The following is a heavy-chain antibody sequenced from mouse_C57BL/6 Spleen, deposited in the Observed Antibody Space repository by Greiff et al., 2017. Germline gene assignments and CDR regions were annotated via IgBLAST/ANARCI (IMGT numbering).Heavy chain of an antibody. CDR3: ARDTMITHFDY. V-gene: IGHV5-17*01. CDR1: GFTFSDYG. CDR2: ISSGSSTI. J-gene: IGHJ2*01. D-gene: IGHD2-4*01. Sequence: VKLVESGGGLVKPGGSLKLSCAASGFTFSDYGMHWVRQAPEKGLEWVAYISSGSSTIYYADTVKGRFTISRDNAKNTLFLQMTSLRSEDTAMYYCARDTMITHFDYWGQGTTLTVSS.